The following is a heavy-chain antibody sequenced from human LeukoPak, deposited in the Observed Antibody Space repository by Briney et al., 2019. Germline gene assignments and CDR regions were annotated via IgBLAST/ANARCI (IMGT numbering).Heavy chain of an antibody. J-gene: IGHJ4*02. CDR1: GFTFSSYS. Sequence: GGSLRLSCAASGFTFSSYSMNWVRQAPGKGLEWVSSISTSSTCIYYADSVKGRFTISRDNAKNSLYLQMNSLRAEDTAVYYCARDPPFIIGTTFFDYWGQGTLVTVSS. CDR2: ISTSSTCI. CDR3: ARDPPFIIGTTFFDY. D-gene: IGHD1-20*01. V-gene: IGHV3-21*01.